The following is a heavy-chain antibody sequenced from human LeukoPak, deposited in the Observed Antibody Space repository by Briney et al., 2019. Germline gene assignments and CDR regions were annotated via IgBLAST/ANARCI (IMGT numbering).Heavy chain of an antibody. CDR3: ARSTVDTAMVTGWFDP. Sequence: ASVKVSCKASGYTFTSYNMHWVRQAPGQGLEWMGIINPSGGSTSYAQKFQGRVTMTRDMSTSTVYMELSSLRSEDTAVYYCARSTVDTAMVTGWFDPWGQGTLVTVSS. CDR2: INPSGGST. D-gene: IGHD5-18*01. J-gene: IGHJ5*02. CDR1: GYTFTSYN. V-gene: IGHV1-46*01.